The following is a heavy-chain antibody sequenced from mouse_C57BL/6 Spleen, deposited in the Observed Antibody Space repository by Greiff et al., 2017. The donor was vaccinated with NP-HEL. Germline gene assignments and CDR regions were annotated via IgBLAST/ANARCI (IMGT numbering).Heavy chain of an antibody. CDR2: IDPSDSYT. CDR1: GYTFTSYW. CDR3: AANYYAMDY. J-gene: IGHJ4*01. Sequence: QVHVKQPGAELVKPGASVKLSCKASGYTFTSYWMQWVKQRPGQGLEWIGEIDPSDSYTNYNQKFKGKATLTVDTSSSTAYMQLSSLTSEDSAVYYCAANYYAMDYWGQGTSVTVSS. V-gene: IGHV1-50*01.